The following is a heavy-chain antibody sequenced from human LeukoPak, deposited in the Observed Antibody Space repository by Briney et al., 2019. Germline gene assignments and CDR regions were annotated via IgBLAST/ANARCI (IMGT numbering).Heavy chain of an antibody. CDR2: IHPDDSHT. CDR1: GYSFTSYW. V-gene: IGHV5-51*01. CDR3: ARCISSGYYYSDY. D-gene: IGHD3-22*01. J-gene: IGHJ4*02. Sequence: GESLKISCKGSGYSFTSYWIGWVRQMPGKGLEWMGIIHPDDSHTIYSPSFQGQVTISVDKSISTAYLQWSSLKASDTAMYYCARCISSGYYYSDYWGQGTLVTVSS.